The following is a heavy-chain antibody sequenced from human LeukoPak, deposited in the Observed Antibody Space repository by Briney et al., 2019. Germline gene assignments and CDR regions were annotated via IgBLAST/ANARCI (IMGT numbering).Heavy chain of an antibody. J-gene: IGHJ6*03. Sequence: SETLSLTCAVYGGSFSGYYWSWIRQPPGKGLEWIGEINHSGSTNYNPSLKSRVTISVDTSKNQFSLKLSSVTAADTAVYYCARGTALSDYYYMDDWGKGTTVTVSS. CDR2: INHSGST. D-gene: IGHD2-2*01. CDR3: ARGTALSDYYYMDD. V-gene: IGHV4-34*01. CDR1: GGSFSGYY.